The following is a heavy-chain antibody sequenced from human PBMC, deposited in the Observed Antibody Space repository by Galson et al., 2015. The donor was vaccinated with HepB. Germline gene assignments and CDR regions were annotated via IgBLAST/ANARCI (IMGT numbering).Heavy chain of an antibody. CDR1: GYTFSTYG. CDR2: ISAYNGKT. J-gene: IGHJ4*02. D-gene: IGHD3-16*01. V-gene: IGHV1-18*01. CDR3: MRGGGDY. Sequence: SVKVSCKGPGYTFSTYGITWVRQAPGQGLEWMGWISAYNGKTNYAQKFQDRVTMTADTSTSTVYMELNSLRSDDTAIFYCMRGGGDYWGQGTLVTVSS.